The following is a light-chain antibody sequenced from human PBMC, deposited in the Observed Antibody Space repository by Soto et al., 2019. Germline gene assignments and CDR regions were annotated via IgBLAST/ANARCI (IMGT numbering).Light chain of an antibody. V-gene: IGKV1-5*01. Sequence: DIQMTQSPSTLSASVGDRVTFTCRASQSINSRLAWYQQQPGKNPKLLIHDASSLESGVPSRFSGSGSGTEFTLTISGLQPDDFATYYCQQYNTYTYNFVQGTKLEIK. CDR1: QSINSR. CDR3: QQYNTYTYN. CDR2: DAS. J-gene: IGKJ2*01.